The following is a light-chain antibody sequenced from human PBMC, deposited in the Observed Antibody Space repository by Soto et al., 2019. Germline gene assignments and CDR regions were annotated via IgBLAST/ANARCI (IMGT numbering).Light chain of an antibody. Sequence: EIVMTQSPATLSVSPGERATLSCRASQSVSSNLAWYQQKPGQAPRLLIYGASTRATGIPARFSGSGSGTEFTLTISSLQPEDFATYYCQQYNNWPPWTFGQGTKVDI. V-gene: IGKV3-15*01. CDR3: QQYNNWPPWT. CDR2: GAS. J-gene: IGKJ1*01. CDR1: QSVSSN.